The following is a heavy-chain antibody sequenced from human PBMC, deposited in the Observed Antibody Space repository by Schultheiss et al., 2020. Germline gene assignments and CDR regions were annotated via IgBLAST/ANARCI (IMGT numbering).Heavy chain of an antibody. J-gene: IGHJ4*02. CDR2: IYTSGST. V-gene: IGHV4-59*08. D-gene: IGHD5-18*01. Sequence: SETLSLTCTISGASVTSYFWSWIRQAPGKGLEWIGRIYTSGSTNYNPSLKSRVTISVDTSKNQFSLKLSSVTAADTAVYYCARQRQLWLFDYWGQGTLVTVSS. CDR3: ARQRQLWLFDY. CDR1: GASVTSYF.